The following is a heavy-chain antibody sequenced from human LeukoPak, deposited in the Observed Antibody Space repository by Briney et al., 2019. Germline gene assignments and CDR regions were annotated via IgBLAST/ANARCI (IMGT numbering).Heavy chain of an antibody. CDR2: ISYDGSNK. CDR3: ARGGGNCLDY. CDR1: GFTFNNYP. Sequence: GGSLRLSCAASGFTFNNYPMHWVRPAPGKGLEWVAVISYDGSNKYYADSVKGRFTISRNNSKNTLYLQMNSLRAEDTAVYYCARGGGNCLDYWGQGTLVAVSS. V-gene: IGHV3-30-3*01. J-gene: IGHJ4*02. D-gene: IGHD3-16*01.